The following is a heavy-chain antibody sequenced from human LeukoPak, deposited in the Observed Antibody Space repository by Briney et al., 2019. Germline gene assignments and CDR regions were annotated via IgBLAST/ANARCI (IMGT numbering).Heavy chain of an antibody. Sequence: GSSVKVSFKASGGTFSSYAISWVRQAAGQGLEWMGGIIPIFGTANLAQKFQGRVTITADEYTRTAYIELSSLRSEDTAVYYCESRSGSYYKYFQHWVQGTLVTVSS. CDR3: ESRSGSYYKYFQH. CDR1: GGTFSSYA. J-gene: IGHJ1*01. D-gene: IGHD3-10*01. V-gene: IGHV1-69*01. CDR2: IIPIFGTA.